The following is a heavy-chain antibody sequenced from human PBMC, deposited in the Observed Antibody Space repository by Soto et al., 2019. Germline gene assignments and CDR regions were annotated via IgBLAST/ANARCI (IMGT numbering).Heavy chain of an antibody. CDR2: IFYSGSA. CDR1: GGSVSNGDYY. J-gene: IGHJ6*02. V-gene: IGHV4-30-4*01. CDR3: ARVCNWNYCLLGHFQYYGMDV. Sequence: QMQLQESGPGLVNPSQTLSLTCTVSGGSVSNGDYYWSWIRQPPGKGLEWIGYIFYSGSAHYNPSLKSRVTRSIESSKSQFALKLSSVIAAEAAVYYRARVCNWNYCLLGHFQYYGMDVWGQGTTVTVSS. D-gene: IGHD1-7*01.